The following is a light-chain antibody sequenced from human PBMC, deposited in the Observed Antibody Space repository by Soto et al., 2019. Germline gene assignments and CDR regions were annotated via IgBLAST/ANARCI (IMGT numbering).Light chain of an antibody. Sequence: EIVLTQSPATLSLSPGERATLSCRASQSVSSYLAWYQQKPGQAPRLLIYDASNRATGIPARFSGSGSGTDFTLSISRLEPEDFAVYYCQQYGSSLTFGGGNKVDIK. J-gene: IGKJ4*01. CDR2: DAS. CDR3: QQYGSSLT. V-gene: IGKV3-20*01. CDR1: QSVSSY.